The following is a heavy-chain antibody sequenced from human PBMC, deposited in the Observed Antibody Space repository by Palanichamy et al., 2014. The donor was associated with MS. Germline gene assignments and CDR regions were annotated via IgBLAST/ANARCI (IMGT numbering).Heavy chain of an antibody. CDR2: ISAYNGNT. V-gene: IGHV1-18*01. Sequence: SGAEVKKPGASVKVSCKASGYTFTSYGISWARQAPGQGLEWMGWISAYNGNTNYAQKLQGRVTMTTDTSTSTAYMELRSLRSDDTAVYYCAREGGQDIVVVPAAKTSYYYYYGMDVWGQGTTVTVSS. J-gene: IGHJ6*02. CDR3: AREGGQDIVVVPAAKTSYYYYYGMDV. D-gene: IGHD2-2*01. CDR1: GYTFTSYG.